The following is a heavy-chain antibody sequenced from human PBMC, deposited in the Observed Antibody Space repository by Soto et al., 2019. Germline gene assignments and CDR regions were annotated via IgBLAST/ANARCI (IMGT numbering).Heavy chain of an antibody. CDR2: INAGNGNT. V-gene: IGHV1-3*01. D-gene: IGHD3-10*01. CDR3: ARDMAFDY. CDR1: GYTFTSYA. J-gene: IGHJ4*02. Sequence: ASVKGSCKASGYTFTSYAIHWVRQAPGQRLEWMGWINAGNGNTKYSQKLQGRVTITSDTSASTAYMELSSLRSEDTAVFYCARDMAFDYWGQGTLVTVSS.